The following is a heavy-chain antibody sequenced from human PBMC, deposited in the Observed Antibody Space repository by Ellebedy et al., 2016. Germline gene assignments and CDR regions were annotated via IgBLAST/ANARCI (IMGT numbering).Heavy chain of an antibody. V-gene: IGHV3-30*04. D-gene: IGHD4-17*01. J-gene: IGHJ4*02. Sequence: GGSLRLSCAASGFTFSSYAMHWVRQAPGKGLGWVAVISYDGSNKYYSDSVKGRFTISRDNSKNTLYLQMNSLRAEDTAVYYCAKGYDLYGDYAGTFDYWGQGTLVTVSS. CDR1: GFTFSSYA. CDR3: AKGYDLYGDYAGTFDY. CDR2: ISYDGSNK.